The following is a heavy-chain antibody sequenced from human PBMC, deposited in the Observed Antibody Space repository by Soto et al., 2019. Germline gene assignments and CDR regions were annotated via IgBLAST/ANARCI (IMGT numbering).Heavy chain of an antibody. J-gene: IGHJ5*02. Sequence: GSSLRLSCAVSGFTFIDAWMSWVRQAPGEGLEWVGRIKSKTNGGTTDYAGPVKGRFTISSDDSKRKLYVQMISLKTEDTAIYYCITLIRKGRGEPGPWGQGTLVTGSS. V-gene: IGHV3-15*05. CDR3: ITLIRKGRGEPGP. CDR2: IKSKTNGGTT. D-gene: IGHD3-16*01. CDR1: GFTFIDAW.